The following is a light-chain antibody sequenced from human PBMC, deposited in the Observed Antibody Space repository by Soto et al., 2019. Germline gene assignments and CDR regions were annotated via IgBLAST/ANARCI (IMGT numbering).Light chain of an antibody. CDR3: QHSYSTPYT. CDR2: AAS. J-gene: IGKJ2*01. V-gene: IGKV1-39*01. CDR1: QSISSY. Sequence: DIQMTQSPSSLSASVGERVTITCRASQSISSYLNWYQQKPGKAPKLLIYAASSLQSGVPSRFSGSGSGTDFTLTISSLQPEDFATYYCQHSYSTPYTFGQGTKLEIK.